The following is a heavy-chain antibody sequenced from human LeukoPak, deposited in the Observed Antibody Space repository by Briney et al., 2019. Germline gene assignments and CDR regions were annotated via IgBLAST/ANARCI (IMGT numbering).Heavy chain of an antibody. CDR2: ISSSGRTI. J-gene: IGHJ6*03. V-gene: IGHV3-48*03. Sequence: RGSLRLSCAASGFTFSSYEMNWVRQAPGKGLEWISYISSSGRTIFYGDSVKGRLTISRDNAKNSLYLQMNSLRAEDTAVYYCARALRGYSYGYYYYYMDVWGKGTTVTISS. D-gene: IGHD5-18*01. CDR1: GFTFSSYE. CDR3: ARALRGYSYGYYYYYMDV.